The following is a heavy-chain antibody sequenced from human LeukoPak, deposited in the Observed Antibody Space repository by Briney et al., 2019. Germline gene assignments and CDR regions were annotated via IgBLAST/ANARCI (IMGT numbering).Heavy chain of an antibody. Sequence: SGGSLRLSCAASGFTFSSYAMSWVRQAPGKGLEWVSAISGSGGSTYYADSVKGRFTISRDNSKNTLCLQMNSLRAEDTAVYYCAKDQGGVLRFLEWLPSDFDYWGQGTPVTVSS. CDR2: ISGSGGST. CDR3: AKDQGGVLRFLEWLPSDFDY. V-gene: IGHV3-23*01. J-gene: IGHJ4*02. D-gene: IGHD3-3*01. CDR1: GFTFSSYA.